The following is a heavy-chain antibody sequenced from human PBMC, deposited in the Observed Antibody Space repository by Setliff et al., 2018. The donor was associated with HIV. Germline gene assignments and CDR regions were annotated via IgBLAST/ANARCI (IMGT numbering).Heavy chain of an antibody. D-gene: IGHD6-19*01. Sequence: GGSLRLSCAASGFTFSGTWMAWVRQAPGKGPEWVANIKQDGTEKHYMDSVKGRFTISRDNADRSIYLQMNSLRVEDTAVYYCARVREGYESSGFYVYYYYHMDLWGKGTTVTVSS. J-gene: IGHJ6*03. CDR2: IKQDGTEK. CDR3: ARVREGYESSGFYVYYYYHMDL. V-gene: IGHV3-7*01. CDR1: GFTFSGTW.